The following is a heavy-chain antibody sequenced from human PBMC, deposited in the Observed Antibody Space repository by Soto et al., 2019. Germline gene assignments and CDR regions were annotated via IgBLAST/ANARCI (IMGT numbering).Heavy chain of an antibody. D-gene: IGHD3-9*01. J-gene: IGHJ6*02. CDR1: GYTFTGYY. CDR3: ARENTYYYILTGYLYYYGMDV. Sequence: GASVKVSCKASGYTFTGYYMHWVRQAPGQGLEWMGWINPNSGGTNYAQKFQGWVTMTRDTSISTAYMELSRLRSDDTAVYYCARENTYYYILTGYLYYYGMDVWGQGTTVTVSS. V-gene: IGHV1-2*04. CDR2: INPNSGGT.